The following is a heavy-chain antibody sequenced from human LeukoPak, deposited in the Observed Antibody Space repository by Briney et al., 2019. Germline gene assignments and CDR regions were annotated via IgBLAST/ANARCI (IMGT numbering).Heavy chain of an antibody. CDR1: GGSISSYS. CDR3: ARGSFGCSGGSCYFQSWEGYYYYYMDV. V-gene: IGHV4-59*01. D-gene: IGHD2-15*01. J-gene: IGHJ6*03. Sequence: SSETLSLTCTVSGGSISSYSWSWLRQPPGKGLEWIGYIYYSGSTNYNPSLKSRVTISVDTSKNQFSLKLSSVTAADTAVYYCARGSFGCSGGSCYFQSWEGYYYYYMDVWGKGTTVTVSS. CDR2: IYYSGST.